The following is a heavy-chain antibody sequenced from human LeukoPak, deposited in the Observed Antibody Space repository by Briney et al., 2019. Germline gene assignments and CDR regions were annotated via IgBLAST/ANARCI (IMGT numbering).Heavy chain of an antibody. CDR1: GYTFTGYY. V-gene: IGHV1-2*02. CDR2: INPNSGGT. D-gene: IGHD3-9*01. Sequence: ASVKVSCKASGYTFTGYYMHWVRQAPGQGLEWMGWINPNSGGTNYAQKFQGRVTMTTDTSTSTAYMELRSLRSDDTAVYYCATGKYYDILTGYYEDLRYWGQGTLVTVSS. J-gene: IGHJ4*02. CDR3: ATGKYYDILTGYYEDLRY.